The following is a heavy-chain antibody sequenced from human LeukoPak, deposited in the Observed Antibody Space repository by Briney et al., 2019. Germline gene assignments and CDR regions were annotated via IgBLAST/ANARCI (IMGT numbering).Heavy chain of an antibody. D-gene: IGHD2-15*01. CDR2: ISYDGSNK. Sequence: PGRSLRLSCAASGFTFSSYGMHWVRQAPGKGLEWVAVISYDGSNKYYADSVKGRFTISRDNSKNTLYLQMNSLRAEDTAVYYCARDRRMGGGQGTLVTASS. J-gene: IGHJ4*02. V-gene: IGHV3-30*03. CDR3: ARDRRMG. CDR1: GFTFSSYG.